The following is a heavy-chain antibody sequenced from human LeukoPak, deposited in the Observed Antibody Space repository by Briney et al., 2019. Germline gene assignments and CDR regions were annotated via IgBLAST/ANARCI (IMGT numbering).Heavy chain of an antibody. Sequence: PGGPLRLFCAVSGFTFSSYWMQWVRQATGMGRVRVSCISGEGSITWYADTVKGRITISRDIAKNTLYLQMNSLRAEDTAVYYCARNGYSSSLNYWGQGTLVTVSS. J-gene: IGHJ4*02. CDR3: ARNGYSSSLNY. CDR1: GFTFSSYW. CDR2: ISGEGSIT. D-gene: IGHD6-13*01. V-gene: IGHV3-74*01.